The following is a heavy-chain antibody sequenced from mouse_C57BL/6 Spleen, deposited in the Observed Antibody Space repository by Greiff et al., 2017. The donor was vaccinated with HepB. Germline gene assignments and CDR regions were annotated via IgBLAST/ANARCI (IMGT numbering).Heavy chain of an antibody. Sequence: QVQLQQSGPELVKPGASVKISCKASGYAFSSSWMNWVKQRPGTGLEWIGRIYPGDGDTNYNGKFKGKATLTADKPSSTAYMQLSSLTSEDSSVYFCARYSNYENAYWGQGTLVTVSA. J-gene: IGHJ3*01. CDR3: ARYSNYENAY. CDR1: GYAFSSSW. V-gene: IGHV1-82*01. CDR2: IYPGDGDT. D-gene: IGHD2-5*01.